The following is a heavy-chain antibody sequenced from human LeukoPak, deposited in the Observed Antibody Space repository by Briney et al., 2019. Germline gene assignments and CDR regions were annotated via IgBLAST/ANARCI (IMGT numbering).Heavy chain of an antibody. CDR2: INHSGST. D-gene: IGHD4-17*01. CDR3: ARVALAQMTTVTTGGYYFDY. V-gene: IGHV4-34*01. J-gene: IGHJ4*02. CDR1: GGSFSGYY. Sequence: SETLSLTCAVYGGSFSGYYCSWIRQPPGKGLEWIGEINHSGSTNYNPSLKSRVTISVDTSKNQFSLKLSSVTAADTAVYYCARVALAQMTTVTTGGYYFDYWGQGTLVTVSS.